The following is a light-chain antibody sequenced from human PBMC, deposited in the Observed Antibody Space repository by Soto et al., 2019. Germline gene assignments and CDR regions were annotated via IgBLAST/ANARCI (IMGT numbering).Light chain of an antibody. CDR2: GAS. Sequence: EIVLTQSPGTLSLSPGERATLSCRASQSVSSSYLAWYQQKPGQAPRLHIYGASSRATGNPDRFSGSGSGTDFTLTISRLEPEDFAVYYCQQYGSSPYTFGQGTKLEIK. CDR3: QQYGSSPYT. V-gene: IGKV3-20*01. CDR1: QSVSSSY. J-gene: IGKJ2*01.